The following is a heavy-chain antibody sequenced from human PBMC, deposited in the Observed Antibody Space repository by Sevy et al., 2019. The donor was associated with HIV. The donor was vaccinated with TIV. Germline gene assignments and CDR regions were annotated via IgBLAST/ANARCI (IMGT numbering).Heavy chain of an antibody. CDR2: INPNSGDT. CDR1: GYTFTGQY. CDR3: SRDLRLRGYSYGCFDY. J-gene: IGHJ4*02. Sequence: ASVKVSCKASGYTFTGQYIHWVRQAPGQGLEWMGWINPNSGDTNYAQEFQGRVTMTRDTSFSTAYMELGGLKSDDTAVYYCSRDLRLRGYSYGCFDYWGQGTLVTVSS. V-gene: IGHV1-2*02. D-gene: IGHD5-18*01.